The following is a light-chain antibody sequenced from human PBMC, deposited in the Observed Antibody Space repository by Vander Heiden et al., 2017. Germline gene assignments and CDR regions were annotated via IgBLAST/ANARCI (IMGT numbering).Light chain of an antibody. CDR3: QQSYNTPPT. V-gene: IGKV1-39*01. Sequence: DIQMAQSPASLSASVGDRVTITCRASQSITSYLHWYQQKPGKAPKLLIYDASSLQSGVPSRFSGSGSGTDFTLTISSLQPEDFATYYCQQSYNTPPTFGQGTKLDI. J-gene: IGKJ2*01. CDR2: DAS. CDR1: QSITSY.